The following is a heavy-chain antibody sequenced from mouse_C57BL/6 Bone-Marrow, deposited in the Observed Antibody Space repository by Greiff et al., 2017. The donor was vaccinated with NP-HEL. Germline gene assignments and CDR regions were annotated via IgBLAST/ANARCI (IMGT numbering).Heavy chain of an antibody. CDR3: ARYGYYRAWFAY. CDR1: GYTFTDYY. D-gene: IGHD2-3*01. Sequence: EVQVVESGPVLVKPGASVKMSCKASGYTFTDYYMNWVKQSHGKSLEWIGVINPYNGGTSYNQKFKGKATLTVDKSSSTAYMELNSLTSEDSAVYYCARYGYYRAWFAYWGQGTLVTVSA. V-gene: IGHV1-19*01. CDR2: INPYNGGT. J-gene: IGHJ3*01.